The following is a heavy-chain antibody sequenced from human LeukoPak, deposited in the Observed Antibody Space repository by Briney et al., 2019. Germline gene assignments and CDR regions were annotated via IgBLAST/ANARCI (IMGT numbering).Heavy chain of an antibody. Sequence: GGSLRLSCAASGFTFDDYAMPWVRQAPGKGLEWVSGISWNSGSIGYADSVKGRFTISRDNAKNSLYLQMNSLTVEDTAVYYCARSQSSSLIDYWGQGTLVTVSS. V-gene: IGHV3-9*01. D-gene: IGHD6-13*01. CDR1: GFTFDDYA. CDR3: ARSQSSSLIDY. CDR2: ISWNSGSI. J-gene: IGHJ4*02.